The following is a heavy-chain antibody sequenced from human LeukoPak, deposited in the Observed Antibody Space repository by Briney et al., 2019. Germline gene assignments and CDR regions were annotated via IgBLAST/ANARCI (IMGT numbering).Heavy chain of an antibody. V-gene: IGHV3-33*01. CDR3: ARVSLEERRWPTGYFDY. J-gene: IGHJ4*02. Sequence: GGSLRLSCAASGFTFSSYGMHWVRQAPGKGLEWWAVIWYDGSNKYYADSVKGRFTISRDNSKNTLYLQINSLRAEDTAVYYCARVSLEERRWPTGYFDYWGQGTLVTVSS. D-gene: IGHD1-1*01. CDR2: IWYDGSNK. CDR1: GFTFSSYG.